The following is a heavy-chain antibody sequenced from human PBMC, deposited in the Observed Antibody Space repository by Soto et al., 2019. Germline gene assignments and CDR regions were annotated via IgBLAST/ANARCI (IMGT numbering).Heavy chain of an antibody. CDR2: ISGSGGST. D-gene: IGHD6-19*01. CDR3: AKSLWAISGWYYFDS. J-gene: IGHJ4*02. Sequence: EVQLLESGGGLVQPGGSLRLSCAASGFTFSSYAMSWVRQAPGKGLEWVSAISGSGGSTYYADSVKGRFTISRDNSKTTLYLQMNSLRAEDTAVYYCAKSLWAISGWYYFDSFAQGTLVTVSS. CDR1: GFTFSSYA. V-gene: IGHV3-23*01.